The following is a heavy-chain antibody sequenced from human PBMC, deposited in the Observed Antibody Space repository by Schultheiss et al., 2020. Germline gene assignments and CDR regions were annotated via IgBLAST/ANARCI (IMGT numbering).Heavy chain of an antibody. Sequence: GESLKIACAASGFTVSSNYMSWVRQAPGKGLEWVSVICSGGSTYYADSVKGRFTISRDNAKNSLYLQVNSLRDEDTAVYYCARDGDIVVVVAARGEYYYYGMDVWGQGTTVTVSS. D-gene: IGHD2-15*01. J-gene: IGHJ6*02. CDR3: ARDGDIVVVVAARGEYYYYGMDV. CDR1: GFTVSSNY. V-gene: IGHV3-53*01. CDR2: ICSGGST.